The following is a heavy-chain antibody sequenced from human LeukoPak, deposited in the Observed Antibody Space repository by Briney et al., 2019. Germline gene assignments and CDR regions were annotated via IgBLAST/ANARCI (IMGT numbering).Heavy chain of an antibody. CDR1: GFIFSNAW. CDR2: IYYSGST. V-gene: IGHV4-4*01. CDR3: ARARNYYDSSDYYYEGDAFDI. D-gene: IGHD3-22*01. Sequence: GSLRLSCAASGFIFSNAWMSWVRQAPGKGLEWIGSIYYSGSTYYNPSLKSRVTISVDTSKNQFSLKLSSVTAADTAVYFCARARNYYDSSDYYYEGDAFDIWGQGTMVTVSS. J-gene: IGHJ3*02.